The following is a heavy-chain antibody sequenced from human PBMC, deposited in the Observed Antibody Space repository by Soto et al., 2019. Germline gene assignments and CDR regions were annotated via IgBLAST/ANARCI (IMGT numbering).Heavy chain of an antibody. CDR1: GGSISSGGYY. J-gene: IGHJ4*02. CDR2: IYYSGST. CDR3: ARGMGARGLRLGELSFPYYFDY. D-gene: IGHD3-16*02. V-gene: IGHV4-31*03. Sequence: QVQLQESGPGLVKPSQTLSLTCTVSGGSISSGGYYWSWIRQHPGKGLEWIGYIYYSGSTYYNPSFKRRVTIPVDTFKYQFSRKLSSVTAADTAVYYCARGMGARGLRLGELSFPYYFDYWGQGTLVTVSS.